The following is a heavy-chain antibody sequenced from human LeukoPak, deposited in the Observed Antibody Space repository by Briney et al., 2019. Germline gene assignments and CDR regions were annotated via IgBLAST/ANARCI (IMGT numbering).Heavy chain of an antibody. V-gene: IGHV3-66*01. Sequence: PGGSLRLSCAASGFTVSSNYMSWVRQAPGKGLEWVSVIYSGGSTYYVDSVKGRFTISRDNSENTLYLQMNSPRAEDTAVYYCARGVALHSDGWTPPVYWGQGTLVTVSS. CDR1: GFTVSSNY. D-gene: IGHD6-19*01. CDR2: IYSGGST. J-gene: IGHJ4*02. CDR3: ARGVALHSDGWTPPVY.